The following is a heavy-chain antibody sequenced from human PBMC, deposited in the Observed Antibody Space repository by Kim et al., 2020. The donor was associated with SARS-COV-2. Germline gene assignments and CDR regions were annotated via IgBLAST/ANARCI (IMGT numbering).Heavy chain of an antibody. CDR1: GYTFTSYA. Sequence: ASVKVSCKASGYTFTSYAMHWVRQAPGQRLEWMGWINAGNGNTKYSQKFQGRVTITRDTSASTAYMELSSLRSEDTAVYYCARAELLLWFGELLLDYYGMDVWGQGTTVTVSS. CDR2: INAGNGNT. J-gene: IGHJ6*02. V-gene: IGHV1-3*01. D-gene: IGHD3-10*01. CDR3: ARAELLLWFGELLLDYYGMDV.